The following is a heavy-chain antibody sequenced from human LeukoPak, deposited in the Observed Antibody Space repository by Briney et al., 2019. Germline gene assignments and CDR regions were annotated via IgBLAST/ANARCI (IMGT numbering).Heavy chain of an antibody. V-gene: IGHV1-18*01. D-gene: IGHD3-22*01. CDR1: GYTFTSYG. CDR2: ISAYSGNT. Sequence: ASVKVSCKASGYTFTSYGISWVRQAPGQGLEWMGWISAYSGNTNYAQKLQGRVTMTTDTSTSTAYMELRSLRSDDTAVYYCARADARLFPFDYWGQGTLVTVSS. CDR3: ARADARLFPFDY. J-gene: IGHJ4*02.